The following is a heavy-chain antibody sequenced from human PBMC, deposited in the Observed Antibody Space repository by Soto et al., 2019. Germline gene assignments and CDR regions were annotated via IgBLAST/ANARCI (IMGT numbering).Heavy chain of an antibody. CDR2: IYYSGST. Sequence: QLQLQESGPGLVKPSETLSLTCTVSGGSISSSSYYWGWIRQPPGKGLEGIGTIYYSGSTYYNPYHKSRITIYVDRSKNQFSLKLSSVTAADTAVYYCARRASGSYSDYWGQGTLVTVSS. J-gene: IGHJ4*02. D-gene: IGHD3-10*01. CDR3: ARRASGSYSDY. CDR1: GGSISSSSYY. V-gene: IGHV4-39*01.